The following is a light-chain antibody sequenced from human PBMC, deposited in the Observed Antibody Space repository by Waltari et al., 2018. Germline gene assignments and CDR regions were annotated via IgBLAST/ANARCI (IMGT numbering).Light chain of an antibody. CDR2: GAS. V-gene: IGKV3-20*01. J-gene: IGKJ4*01. CDR3: QQYDGIVLT. Sequence: SPGTLSLSPGERATLSCRASQTVSSISLSWYQQKPGQAPRLLIYGASTRATGIPDRFSGSGSGTDFTLTISRLEPEDFAVYYCQQYDGIVLTFGGGTK. CDR1: QTVSSIS.